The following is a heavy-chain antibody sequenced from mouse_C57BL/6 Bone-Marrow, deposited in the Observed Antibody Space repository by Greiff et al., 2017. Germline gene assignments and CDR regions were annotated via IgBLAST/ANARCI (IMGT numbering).Heavy chain of an antibody. CDR2: IDPNRGGT. J-gene: IGHJ1*03. V-gene: IGHV1-72*01. D-gene: IGHD2-1*01. CDR3: AHGNYFYWYFAV. CDR1: CYTFPSYW. Sequence: VPLQQPGAELVKPGASLTLSCKASCYTFPSYWLHWVKQRPGRGLEWIGRIDPNRGGTKYNEKFKSKATLTVDKPSSTAYMQLSSLTSEDSAVYYCAHGNYFYWYFAVWGTGTTVTVSS.